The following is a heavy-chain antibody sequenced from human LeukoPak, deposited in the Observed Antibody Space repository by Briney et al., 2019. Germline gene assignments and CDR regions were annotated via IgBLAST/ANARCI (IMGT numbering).Heavy chain of an antibody. CDR1: GGSISSRPYS. Sequence: SETLSLTCTVSGGSISSRPYSWGWIRQPPGKGLEWIGEINHSGSTNYNPSLKSRVTISVDTSKNQFSLKLSSVIAADTAVYYCARGRGGYYRKYFNYWGQGTLVTVSS. D-gene: IGHD3-22*01. J-gene: IGHJ4*02. V-gene: IGHV4-39*07. CDR2: INHSGST. CDR3: ARGRGGYYRKYFNY.